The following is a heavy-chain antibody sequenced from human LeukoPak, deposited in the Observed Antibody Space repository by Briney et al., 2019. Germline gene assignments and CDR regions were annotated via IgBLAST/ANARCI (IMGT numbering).Heavy chain of an antibody. CDR2: INTNTGNP. D-gene: IGHD3-10*01. CDR1: GYTFTNYA. J-gene: IGHJ5*02. V-gene: IGHV7-4-1*02. Sequence: ASVKVSCKASGYTFTNYAMNWVRQAPGQGLEWMGWINTNTGNPTYAQGFTGRFVFSLDTSVSTAYLQISSLRAEDTAVYYCAKTMVRGVHQFDPWGQGTLVTVSS. CDR3: AKTMVRGVHQFDP.